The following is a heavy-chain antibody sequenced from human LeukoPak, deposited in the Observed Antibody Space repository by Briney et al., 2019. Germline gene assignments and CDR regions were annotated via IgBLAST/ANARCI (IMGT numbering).Heavy chain of an antibody. Sequence: GGSLRLSCAASGFTFSSYWMSWVRQAPGKGLEWVANIKQDGSEEYYVDSVKGRFTISRDNAKNSLYLQMNSLRAEDTAVYYCARDHVGDVWGFDYWGQGTLVTVSS. CDR2: IKQDGSEE. J-gene: IGHJ4*02. D-gene: IGHD3-16*01. CDR1: GFTFSSYW. CDR3: ARDHVGDVWGFDY. V-gene: IGHV3-7*01.